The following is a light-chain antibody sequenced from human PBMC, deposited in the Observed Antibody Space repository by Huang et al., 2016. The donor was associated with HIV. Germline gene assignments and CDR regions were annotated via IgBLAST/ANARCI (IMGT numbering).Light chain of an antibody. CDR3: QQRISWPPSYT. J-gene: IGKJ2*01. V-gene: IGKV3-11*01. CDR2: ATS. CDR1: QSVSSY. Sequence: EIVLTQSPATLSLSPGDRATLSCRASQSVSSYFSWYQQKPGPAPRLLLYATSNRATGVPARFSGSGSGTDFTLTISSLEPEDFANYYCQQRISWPPSYTFGQGTKVEI.